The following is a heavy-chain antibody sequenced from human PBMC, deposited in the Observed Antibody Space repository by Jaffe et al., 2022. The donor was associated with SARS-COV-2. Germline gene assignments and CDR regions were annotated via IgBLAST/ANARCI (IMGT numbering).Heavy chain of an antibody. CDR1: GFSLSNARMG. CDR2: IFSNDEK. CDR3: ARIRRSGTTGYYYYYGMDV. V-gene: IGHV2-26*01. J-gene: IGHJ6*02. Sequence: QVTLKESGPVLVKPTETLTLTCTVSGFSLSNARMGVSWIRQPPGKALEWLAHIFSNDEKSYSTSLKSRLTISKDTSKSQVVLTMTNMDPVDTATYYCARIRRSGTTGYYYYYGMDVWGQGTTVTVSS. D-gene: IGHD1-1*01.